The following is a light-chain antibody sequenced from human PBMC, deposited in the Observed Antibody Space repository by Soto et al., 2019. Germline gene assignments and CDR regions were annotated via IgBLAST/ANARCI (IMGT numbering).Light chain of an antibody. CDR2: DVS. J-gene: IGLJ1*01. CDR3: CSYTSSSTRV. Sequence: QSALTQPASVSGSPGQSIAISCAGTSGDVGGYNYVSWYQQHPGKAPKLMIYDVSNRPSGVSDRFSGSKSGNTASLTISGFQAEDEADYYCCSYTSSSTRVFGTGTKVTVL. V-gene: IGLV2-14*03. CDR1: SGDVGGYNY.